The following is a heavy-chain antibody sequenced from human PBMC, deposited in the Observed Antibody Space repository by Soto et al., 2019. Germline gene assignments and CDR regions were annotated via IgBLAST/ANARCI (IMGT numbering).Heavy chain of an antibody. Sequence: ASVKVSCKASGYTFTGYYMHWVRQAPGQGLEWMGWINPNSGGTNYAQKFQGWVTMTRDTSISTAYMELSRLRSDDTAVYYCARGKQLVGATKGDAFDIWGQGTMVTVSS. V-gene: IGHV1-2*04. CDR2: INPNSGGT. CDR1: GYTFTGYY. D-gene: IGHD1-26*01. J-gene: IGHJ3*02. CDR3: ARGKQLVGATKGDAFDI.